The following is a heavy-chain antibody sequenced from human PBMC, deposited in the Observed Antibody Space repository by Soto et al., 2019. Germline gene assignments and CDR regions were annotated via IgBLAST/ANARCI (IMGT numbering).Heavy chain of an antibody. J-gene: IGHJ5*02. CDR3: AREEGGGYDHRWFDP. Sequence: PSETLSLTCTVSGGSISSGGLYWSWIRQHPGKGLEWIGYIFYSGSTYYNPSLKSRVSISVDTSKNQFSLKLSSVTAADTAVYYCAREEGGGYDHRWFDPWGQGTLVTSPQ. D-gene: IGHD5-12*01. V-gene: IGHV4-31*03. CDR2: IFYSGST. CDR1: GGSISSGGLY.